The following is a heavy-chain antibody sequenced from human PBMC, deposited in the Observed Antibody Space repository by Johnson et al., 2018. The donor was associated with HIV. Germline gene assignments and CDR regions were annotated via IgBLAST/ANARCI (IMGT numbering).Heavy chain of an antibody. D-gene: IGHD7-27*01. J-gene: IGHJ3*02. V-gene: IGHV3-23*04. CDR3: ARAPGAGDAFDI. Sequence: MQLVESGGGLVQPGGSLRLSCAASGFTFSSYAMSWVRQAPGKGLEWVSAISGSGGSTYYADSVKGRFTISRDNSKNTLYLQMNSLRAEDTAVYYCARAPGAGDAFDIWGQGTMVTVSS. CDR1: GFTFSSYA. CDR2: ISGSGGST.